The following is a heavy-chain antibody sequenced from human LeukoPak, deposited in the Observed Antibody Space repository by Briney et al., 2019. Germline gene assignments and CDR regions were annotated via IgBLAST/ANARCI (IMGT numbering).Heavy chain of an antibody. CDR1: GGSISSSNW. CDR3: ARGLAAAGDGDY. Sequence: SGTLSLTCAVSGGSISSSNWWSWVRQPPGKGLEWIGEIYHSGSTNYNPSLKSRVTIPVDKSKNQFSLKLSSVTAADTAVYYCARGLAAAGDGDYWGQGTLVTVSS. J-gene: IGHJ4*02. CDR2: IYHSGST. V-gene: IGHV4-4*02. D-gene: IGHD6-13*01.